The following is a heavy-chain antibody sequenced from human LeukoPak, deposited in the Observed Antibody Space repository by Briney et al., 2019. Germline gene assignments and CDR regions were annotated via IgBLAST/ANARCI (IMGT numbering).Heavy chain of an antibody. Sequence: GGSLRLSCAASGFSFNNYGMHWVRQAPGKGLEWVAVISYDGRNIHYPDSVKGRFTISRDISTDTLWLQMDSLRTEDTAVYYCAKGPLRGTAAAIDYWGQGTLVTVSA. J-gene: IGHJ4*02. V-gene: IGHV3-30*18. D-gene: IGHD2-2*01. CDR3: AKGPLRGTAAAIDY. CDR1: GFSFNNYG. CDR2: ISYDGRNI.